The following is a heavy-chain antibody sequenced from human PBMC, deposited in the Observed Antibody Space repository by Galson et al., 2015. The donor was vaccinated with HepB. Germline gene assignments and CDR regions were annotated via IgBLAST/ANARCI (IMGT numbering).Heavy chain of an antibody. D-gene: IGHD6-19*01. Sequence: SLRLSCAASGFTFSSSGMHWVRQAPGKGLEWVAAISNDGNKKYYADSVKGRFTISRDNSKNTLYLQMNSLGAEDTAMYYYARRYGSAWNLGYWGQGTLVIVSS. J-gene: IGHJ4*02. CDR1: GFTFSSSG. V-gene: IGHV3-30*03. CDR2: ISNDGNKK. CDR3: ARRYGSAWNLGY.